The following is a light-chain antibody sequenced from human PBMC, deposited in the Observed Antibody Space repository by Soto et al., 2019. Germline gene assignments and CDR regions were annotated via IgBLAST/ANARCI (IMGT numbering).Light chain of an antibody. Sequence: QLVLTQPPSVSGAPGQRVTISCTGSSSNIGAGYDVHWYQQLPGTAPKLLIYGNSNRPSGVPDRFSGSKSGTSASLAITGLQAEDEADYYCQSYDSSLSGSVFGGGTKVDRP. CDR1: SSNIGAGYD. J-gene: IGLJ2*01. V-gene: IGLV1-40*01. CDR2: GNS. CDR3: QSYDSSLSGSV.